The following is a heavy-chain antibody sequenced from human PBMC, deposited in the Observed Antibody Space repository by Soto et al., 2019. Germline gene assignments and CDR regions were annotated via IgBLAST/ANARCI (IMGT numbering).Heavy chain of an antibody. CDR2: IYYSGST. D-gene: IGHD3-22*01. CDR3: AGGGYYDSSGYYGY. V-gene: IGHV4-31*03. Sequence: QVQLQESGPGLVKPSQTLSLTCTVSGGSISSGGYYWSWIRQHPGKGLEWFGYIYYSGSTYYNPSLKSRVTISVETSENQFSLKRSSVTAADTAVYYCAGGGYYDSSGYYGYWGQGTLVTVSS. CDR1: GGSISSGGYY. J-gene: IGHJ4*02.